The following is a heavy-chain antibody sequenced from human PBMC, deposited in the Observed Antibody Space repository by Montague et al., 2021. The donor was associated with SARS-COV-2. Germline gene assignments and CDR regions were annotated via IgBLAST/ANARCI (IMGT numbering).Heavy chain of an antibody. CDR1: GGSISSSSYY. CDR2: IYYSGST. J-gene: IGHJ4*02. Sequence: SETLSLTCTLSGGSISSSSYYWGWIRQPPGKGLEWIGSIYYSGSTYYXPSLKSRVTISVDTSKDQFSLKLSSVTAADTAVYYCASLPRITIFGVVIHFDYWGQGTLVTVSS. V-gene: IGHV4-39*01. D-gene: IGHD3-3*01. CDR3: ASLPRITIFGVVIHFDY.